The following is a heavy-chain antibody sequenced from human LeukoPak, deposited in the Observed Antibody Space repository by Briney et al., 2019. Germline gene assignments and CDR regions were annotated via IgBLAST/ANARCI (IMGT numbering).Heavy chain of an antibody. J-gene: IGHJ6*02. CDR3: ARDPYYYGMDV. CDR1: GASISSYY. D-gene: IGHD5-24*01. V-gene: IGHV4-59*06. CDR2: IYYSGST. Sequence: SETLSLICTVSGASISSYYWSWIRQHPGKGLEWIGYIYYSGSTYYNPSLKSRVTISVDTSKNQFSLKLSSVTAADTAVYYCARDPYYYGMDVWGQGTTVTVSS.